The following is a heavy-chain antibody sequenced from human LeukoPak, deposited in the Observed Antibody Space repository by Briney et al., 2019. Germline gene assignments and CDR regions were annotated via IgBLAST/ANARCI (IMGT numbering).Heavy chain of an antibody. CDR1: GYTFTGYY. CDR2: INPNSGGT. V-gene: IGHV1-2*02. J-gene: IGHJ6*03. D-gene: IGHD2-2*01. Sequence: ASVKVSCKASGYTFTGYYMHWVRQAPGQGLEWMGWINPNSGGTNYAQKFQGMVTMTRDTSISTAYMELSRLRSDDTAVYYCARDGCSSTSCPPWNYYYYMDVWGKGTTVTVSS. CDR3: ARDGCSSTSCPPWNYYYYMDV.